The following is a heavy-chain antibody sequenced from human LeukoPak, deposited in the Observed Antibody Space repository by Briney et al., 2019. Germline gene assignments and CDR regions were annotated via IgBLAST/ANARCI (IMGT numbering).Heavy chain of an antibody. CDR1: GGSFSGYY. CDR2: INHSGST. J-gene: IGHJ4*02. V-gene: IGHV4-34*01. D-gene: IGHD3-22*01. Sequence: PSETLSLTCAVYGGSFSGYYWSWIRQPPGKGLEWIGEINHSGSTNYNPSLKSRVTISVDTSKNQSSLKLSSVTAADTAVYYCARKCYDSSGYYILAYFDYWGQGTLVTVSS. CDR3: ARKCYDSSGYYILAYFDY.